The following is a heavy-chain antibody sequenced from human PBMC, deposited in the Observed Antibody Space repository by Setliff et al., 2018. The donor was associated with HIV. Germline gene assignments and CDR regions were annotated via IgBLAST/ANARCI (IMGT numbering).Heavy chain of an antibody. CDR3: ATRGDLLGRRASTVTVYYYYLDV. CDR1: GYTLTELS. D-gene: IGHD4-17*01. CDR2: FVPEHSET. Sequence: ASVKVSCKVSGYTLTELSIHWVRQAPGKGLEWMGGFVPEHSETIYAQKFQGGVTMTEDTSTDTAFMELSGLTSEDTAVYYCATRGDLLGRRASTVTVYYYYLDVWGNGTTVTAP. V-gene: IGHV1-24*01. J-gene: IGHJ6*03.